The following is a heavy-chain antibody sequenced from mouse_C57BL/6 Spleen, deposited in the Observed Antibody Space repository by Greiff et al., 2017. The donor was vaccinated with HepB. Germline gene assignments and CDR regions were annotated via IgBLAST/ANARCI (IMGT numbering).Heavy chain of an antibody. V-gene: IGHV5-6*02. D-gene: IGHD2-5*01. CDR3: ARRDSNHPFDF. CDR2: ISSGGSYT. Sequence: DVMLVESGGDLVKPGGSLKLSCAASGFTFSSYGMSWVRQTPDKRLEWVATISSGGSYTYYPDSVKGRFTISRDNAKNTLYLQMSSLKSEDTAMYYCARRDSNHPFDFWGQGTTLTVSS. CDR1: GFTFSSYG. J-gene: IGHJ2*01.